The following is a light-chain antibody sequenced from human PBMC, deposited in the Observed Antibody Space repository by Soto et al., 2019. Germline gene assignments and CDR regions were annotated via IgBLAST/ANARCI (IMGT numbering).Light chain of an antibody. Sequence: QSVLTQPPSVSGAPGQGITISCTGTRSNLGAGYDVHWYQQLPGAAPKLLIYANNKRPSGVLDRFSGSKSGTSASLAITGLQAEDEADYYCQSYDNSLSGAWVFGGGTQLPVL. V-gene: IGLV1-40*01. J-gene: IGLJ3*02. CDR3: QSYDNSLSGAWV. CDR1: RSNLGAGYD. CDR2: ANN.